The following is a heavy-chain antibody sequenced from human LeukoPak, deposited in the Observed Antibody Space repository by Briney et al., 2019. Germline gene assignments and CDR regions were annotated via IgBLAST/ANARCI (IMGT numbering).Heavy chain of an antibody. CDR3: ARAILAALYYYYGMDV. J-gene: IGHJ6*02. V-gene: IGHV1-69*13. Sequence: GASVKVSCKASGGTFSSYAISWVRQAPGQGLEWMGGLIPIFGTANYAQKFQGRVTITADESTSTAYMELSSLRSEDTAVYYCARAILAALYYYYGMDVWGQGTMVTVSS. D-gene: IGHD6-13*01. CDR2: LIPIFGTA. CDR1: GGTFSSYA.